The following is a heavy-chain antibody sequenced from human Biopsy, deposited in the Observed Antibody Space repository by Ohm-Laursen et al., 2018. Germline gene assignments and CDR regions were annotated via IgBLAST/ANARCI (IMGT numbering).Heavy chain of an antibody. D-gene: IGHD2-21*02. CDR1: GYTFTDDQ. Sequence: ASVKVSCKTTGYTFTDDQIHWVREAPGQGLEWMGLVNPKKGYTRYAQKFQGRVTMTSVASVATAYMELTGVTSDDAAVYFCSRDQHYYSAWGQGTLVTVSS. CDR3: SRDQHYYSA. V-gene: IGHV1-2*06. CDR2: VNPKKGYT. J-gene: IGHJ5*02.